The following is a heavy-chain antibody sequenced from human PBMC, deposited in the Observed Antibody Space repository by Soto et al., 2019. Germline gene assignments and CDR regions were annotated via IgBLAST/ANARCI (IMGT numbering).Heavy chain of an antibody. CDR1: GGSIIGYY. Sequence: SETLSLTCTVSGGSIIGYYWSWMRQPPGKGLEWIGYIFYAGNTLYTPSLKSRVTISVDTSKNQFSLKLSSVTAADTAVYYCATWHEREHAYDVWGQGTTVTVSS. D-gene: IGHD1-1*01. CDR3: ATWHEREHAYDV. V-gene: IGHV4-59*01. J-gene: IGHJ3*01. CDR2: IFYAGNT.